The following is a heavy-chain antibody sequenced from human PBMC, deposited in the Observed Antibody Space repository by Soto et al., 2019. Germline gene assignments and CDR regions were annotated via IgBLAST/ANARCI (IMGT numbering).Heavy chain of an antibody. CDR2: IDPSDSYT. Sequence: GESLKISCKGSGCSFTSYWISWVRQMPGKGLEWMGRIDPSDSYTNYSPSFQGHVTISADKSISTAYLQWSSLKASDTAMFYCARHSYGLYPFDYWGQGTLVTVSS. J-gene: IGHJ4*02. D-gene: IGHD5-18*01. CDR1: GCSFTSYW. CDR3: ARHSYGLYPFDY. V-gene: IGHV5-10-1*01.